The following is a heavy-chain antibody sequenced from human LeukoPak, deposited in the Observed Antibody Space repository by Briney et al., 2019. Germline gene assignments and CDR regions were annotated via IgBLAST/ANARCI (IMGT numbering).Heavy chain of an antibody. CDR2: ISWNSGSI. D-gene: IGHD3-22*01. V-gene: IGHV3-9*01. Sequence: GGSLRLSCAASGFTFDDYAMHWVRQAPGKGLEWVSGISWNSGSIGYADSVKGRFTISRDNAKNSLYLQMNSLRAEDTALYYCAKAVYYDSSGYYLDYWGQGILVTVSS. J-gene: IGHJ4*02. CDR1: GFTFDDYA. CDR3: AKAVYYDSSGYYLDY.